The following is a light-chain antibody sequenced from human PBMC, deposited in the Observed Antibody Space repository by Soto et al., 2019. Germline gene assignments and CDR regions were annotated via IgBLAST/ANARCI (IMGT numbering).Light chain of an antibody. CDR1: QSVSSN. Sequence: EIVMTQSPATLSVSPGERATLSCRASQSVSSNLAWYQQKPGQAPRPLIYGASTRATGIPARFSGSGSGTEFTLTINSLQSEDFAVYYCQQYNNWPPTFGGGTKVEIK. J-gene: IGKJ4*01. V-gene: IGKV3-15*01. CDR3: QQYNNWPPT. CDR2: GAS.